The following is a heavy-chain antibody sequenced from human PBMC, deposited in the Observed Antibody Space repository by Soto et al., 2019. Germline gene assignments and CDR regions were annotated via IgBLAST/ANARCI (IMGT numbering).Heavy chain of an antibody. CDR1: GYTFTGYY. D-gene: IGHD5-18*01. Sequence: ASVKVSCKSSGYTFTGYYIHWVRQAPGQGLEWMGWINPNSGDTNYAQKFQGRVTMTRDTSFSTAYMELSSLRSDDTAVYYCATRYSYVHFWGQGTLVTVSS. J-gene: IGHJ4*02. CDR3: ATRYSYVHF. V-gene: IGHV1-2*02. CDR2: INPNSGDT.